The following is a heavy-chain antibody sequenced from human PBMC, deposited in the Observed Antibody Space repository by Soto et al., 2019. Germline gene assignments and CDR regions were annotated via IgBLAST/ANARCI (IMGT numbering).Heavy chain of an antibody. CDR3: ARHEVFDIVVVVAATPDY. CDR2: IDPSDSYT. D-gene: IGHD2-15*01. Sequence: GESLKISCKGSGYSFTSYWISWVRQMPGKGLEWMGRIDPSDSYTNYSPSFQGHATISADKSISTAYLQWSSLKASDTAMYYCARHEVFDIVVVVAATPDYWGQGTLVTVSS. J-gene: IGHJ4*02. V-gene: IGHV5-10-1*01. CDR1: GYSFTSYW.